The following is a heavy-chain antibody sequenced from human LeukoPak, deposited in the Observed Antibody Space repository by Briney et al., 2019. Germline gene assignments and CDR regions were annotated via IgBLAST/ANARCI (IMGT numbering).Heavy chain of an antibody. CDR3: ARGSLLMDYASFDY. J-gene: IGHJ4*02. Sequence: SETLSLTCTVSGGSFGGYYWTWVRQPPGKGLEWIAEIVQSGRTNYSPSLESGLTLSVDTSTNQFSLKLRSVTAADTVVYYCARGSLLMDYASFDYWGQGALVTVSS. V-gene: IGHV4-34*12. CDR1: GGSFGGYY. D-gene: IGHD2-8*01. CDR2: IVQSGRT.